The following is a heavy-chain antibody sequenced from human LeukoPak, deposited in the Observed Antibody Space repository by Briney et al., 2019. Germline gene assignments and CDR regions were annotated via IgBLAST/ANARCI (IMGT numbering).Heavy chain of an antibody. V-gene: IGHV3-30*02. J-gene: IGHJ5*02. CDR2: IRYDGSNK. Sequence: GGSLRLTCAASGFTFSSYGMHWVRQAPGKGLEWVAFIRYDGSNKYYADSVKGRFTISRGNSKNTLYLQMNSLRAEDTAVYYCAKETVLRFLEWLSEYNWFDPWGQGTLVTVSS. D-gene: IGHD3-3*01. CDR3: AKETVLRFLEWLSEYNWFDP. CDR1: GFTFSSYG.